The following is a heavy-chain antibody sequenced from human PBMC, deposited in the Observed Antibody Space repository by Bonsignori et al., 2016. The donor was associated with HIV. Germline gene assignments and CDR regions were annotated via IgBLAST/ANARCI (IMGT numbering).Heavy chain of an antibody. D-gene: IGHD3-22*01. CDR3: ARGPYYDSSGYLDY. V-gene: IGHV4-39*07. J-gene: IGHJ4*02. Sequence: WIRQPPGKGLEWIGSIYYSGSTYYNPSLKSRVTISVDTSKNQFSLKLSSVTAADTAVYYCARGPYYDSSGYLDYWGQGTLVTVSS. CDR2: IYYSGST.